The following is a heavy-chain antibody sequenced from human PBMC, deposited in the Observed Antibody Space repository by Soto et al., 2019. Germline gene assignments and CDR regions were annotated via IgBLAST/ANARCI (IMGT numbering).Heavy chain of an antibody. CDR3: AKNLPRTGRFDY. J-gene: IGHJ4*02. CDR1: YGSISVSNVF. V-gene: IGHV4-39*01. Sequence: SETLSLTCPVSYGSISVSNVFWGWVRQPPGKGLEWIGNIDYSGKTHYNPSLKSRTTISVDRSRNQFSLQVSSVTAADTAVYYCAKNLPRTGRFDYWGQGTVVTVSS. CDR2: IDYSGKT.